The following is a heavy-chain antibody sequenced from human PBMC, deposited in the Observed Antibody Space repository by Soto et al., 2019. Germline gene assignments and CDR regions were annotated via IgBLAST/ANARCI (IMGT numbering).Heavy chain of an antibody. CDR1: GFTFSSDW. V-gene: IGHV3-74*01. CDR3: ARGGCSGGSCYVRDPYYYYGMDV. D-gene: IGHD2-15*01. J-gene: IGHJ6*02. Sequence: EVQLVESGGGLVQPGGSLRLSCAASGFTFSSDWMHWVRQAPGKGLVWVSRINSDGSSTSYADSVKGRFTISRDNAKNTLYLQMNSRRDEDTAVYYCARGGCSGGSCYVRDPYYYYGMDVWGQGTTVTVSS. CDR2: INSDGSST.